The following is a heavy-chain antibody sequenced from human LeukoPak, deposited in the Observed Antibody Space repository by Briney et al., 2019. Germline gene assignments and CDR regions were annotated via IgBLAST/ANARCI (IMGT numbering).Heavy chain of an antibody. CDR3: ARHDFGVYDFSAFDI. CDR1: GASISDSPYY. J-gene: IGHJ3*02. D-gene: IGHD5/OR15-5a*01. CDR2: VLYSGTT. V-gene: IGHV4-39*01. Sequence: SETLSLTCDVSGASISDSPYYWGWIRQSPGKGLEWIGSVLYSGTTHYNPSLKNRVSVSVDTSKNQFSLDLRSVTAADTALYYRARHDFGVYDFSAFDIWGQGTLIRVSS.